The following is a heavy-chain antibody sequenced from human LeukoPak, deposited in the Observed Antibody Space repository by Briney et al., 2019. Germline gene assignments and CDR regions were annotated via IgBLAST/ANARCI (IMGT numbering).Heavy chain of an antibody. CDR2: IGTAGDT. CDR3: ARGYYYGMDV. V-gene: IGHV3-13*01. J-gene: IGHJ6*04. CDR1: GFTLSSHD. Sequence: GGSLRLSCAATGFTLSSHDMHWVSQGTGKGLEWVSAIGTAGDTYYPGSVKGRFTISRENAQNSLFLQMNSLRAGDTAVYYCARGYYYGMDVWGKGTTVTVSS.